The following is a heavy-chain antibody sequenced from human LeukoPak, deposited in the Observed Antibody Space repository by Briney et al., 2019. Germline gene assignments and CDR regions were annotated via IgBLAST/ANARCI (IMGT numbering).Heavy chain of an antibody. V-gene: IGHV1-18*01. CDR3: AREDAGYYDFWSGYSHSSRFDY. D-gene: IGHD3-3*01. CDR2: ISAYNGNT. J-gene: IGHJ4*02. CDR1: GYTFTSYG. Sequence: ASVKVSCKASGYTFTSYGISWVRQAPGQGLEWMGLISAYNGNTNYAQKLQGRVTMTTDTSTSTAYMELRSLRSDDTAVYYCAREDAGYYDFWSGYSHSSRFDYWGQGTLVTVSS.